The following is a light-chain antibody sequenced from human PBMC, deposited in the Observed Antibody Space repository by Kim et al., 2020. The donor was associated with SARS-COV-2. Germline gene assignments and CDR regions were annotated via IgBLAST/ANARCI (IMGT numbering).Light chain of an antibody. CDR3: KQYNSYPRT. Sequence: DIQMTQTPFTLSASVGDRVTITCRASQSLSWWLAWYQQKPGKAPKLLIYKASDLQSGVPSRFSGSGSGEEFTLTISSLQPDDFATYSCKQYNSYPRTFGQGRKVYIK. CDR1: QSLSWW. CDR2: KAS. J-gene: IGKJ1*01. V-gene: IGKV1-5*03.